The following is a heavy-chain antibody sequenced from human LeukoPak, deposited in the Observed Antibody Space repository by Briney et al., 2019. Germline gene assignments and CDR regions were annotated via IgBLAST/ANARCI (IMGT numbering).Heavy chain of an antibody. CDR1: GYTFTSDG. J-gene: IGHJ4*02. V-gene: IGHV1-18*01. Sequence: ASVKVSCKASGYTFTSDGISWVRQAPGQGLEGMGWISTYNGNTNSAQKLQGRVTMTTETSTSTTYMEPRGLRSDYTAVYYCARDTYSYGNPYYSVYWGQGTLFTLSS. CDR3: ARDTYSYGNPYYSVY. D-gene: IGHD5-18*01. CDR2: ISTYNGNT.